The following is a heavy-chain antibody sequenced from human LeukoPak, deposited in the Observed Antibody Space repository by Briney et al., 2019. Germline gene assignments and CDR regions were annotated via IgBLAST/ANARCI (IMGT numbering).Heavy chain of an antibody. CDR1: GFTLSNSW. V-gene: IGHV3-74*01. J-gene: IGHJ4*02. CDR3: ARDVRGPHDF. Sequence: GGSLRLSCAASGFTLSNSWMHWVRQAPGKGLVWVSRIDPDGNTDYADSVKGRFTISRDNAKYTLYLQMNSLRAEDTAVYRCARDVRGPHDFWGQGTLVTVSS. CDR2: IDPDGNT. D-gene: IGHD2/OR15-2a*01.